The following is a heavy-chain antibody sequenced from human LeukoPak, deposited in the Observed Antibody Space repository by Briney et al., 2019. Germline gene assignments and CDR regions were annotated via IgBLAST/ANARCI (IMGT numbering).Heavy chain of an antibody. Sequence: LSGGSLRLSCAASGFTFSSYAMHWVRQAPGKGLEWVAVISYDGSNKYYADSVKGRFTISRDNSKNTLYLQMNSLRAEDTAVYYCASQGWQWLAPIDYWGQGTLVIVSS. D-gene: IGHD6-19*01. CDR1: GFTFSSYA. V-gene: IGHV3-30*14. CDR2: ISYDGSNK. J-gene: IGHJ4*02. CDR3: ASQGWQWLAPIDY.